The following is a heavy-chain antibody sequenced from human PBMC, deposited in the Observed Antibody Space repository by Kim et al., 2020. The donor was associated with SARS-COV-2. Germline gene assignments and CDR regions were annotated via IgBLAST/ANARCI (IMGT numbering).Heavy chain of an antibody. CDR1: GFTFSGSA. Sequence: GGSLRLSCAASGFTFSGSAMHWVRQASGKGLEWVGRIRSKDNSYAKAYAASVKGRITISRDDSKNTAYLHMNSLKTEDTADYYSTSRLWFGEHPYYYYGMDVWGQGTTVTVSS. V-gene: IGHV3-73*01. CDR2: IRSKDNSYAK. J-gene: IGHJ6*02. D-gene: IGHD3-10*01. CDR3: TSRLWFGEHPYYYYGMDV.